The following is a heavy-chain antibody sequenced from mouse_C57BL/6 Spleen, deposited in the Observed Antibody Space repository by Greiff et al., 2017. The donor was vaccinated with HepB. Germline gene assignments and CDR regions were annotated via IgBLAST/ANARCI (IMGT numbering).Heavy chain of an antibody. J-gene: IGHJ2*01. CDR1: GFTFSSYA. V-gene: IGHV5-4*03. Sequence: DVMLVESGGGLVKPGGSLKLSCAASGFTFSSYAMSWVRQTPEKRLEWVATISDGGSYTYYPDNVKGRFTISRDNAKNNLYLQMSHLKSEDTAMYYCARAYDGYYLYYFDYWGQGTTLTVSS. CDR2: ISDGGSYT. CDR3: ARAYDGYYLYYFDY. D-gene: IGHD2-3*01.